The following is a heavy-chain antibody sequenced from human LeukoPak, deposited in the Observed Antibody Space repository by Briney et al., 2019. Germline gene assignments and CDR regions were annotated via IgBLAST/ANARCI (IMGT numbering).Heavy chain of an antibody. CDR2: ISWNSGRV. Sequence: GGSLRLSCAASGFTFHDYAMHWVRQAPGKGLEWVSSISWNSGRVDYADSVKGGVTISREKARKSLYMQMNSLRPEDTALYYCAKETLRGGTYYYAMYVWGQGTTVTVSS. CDR1: GFTFHDYA. J-gene: IGHJ6*02. V-gene: IGHV3-9*01. CDR3: AKETLRGGTYYYAMYV. D-gene: IGHD3-10*01.